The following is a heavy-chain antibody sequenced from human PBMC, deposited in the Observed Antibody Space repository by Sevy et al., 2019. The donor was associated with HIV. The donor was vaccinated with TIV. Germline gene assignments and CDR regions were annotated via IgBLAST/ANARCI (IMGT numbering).Heavy chain of an antibody. J-gene: IGHJ4*02. Sequence: GGSLRLSCAASGFAFYDYSMSWIRQAPGKGLEWVATLSFGCGKINYADSVKVRFTISRDNSKNSFYLQMDNLRVEDTDLYYCAREGCTRPHDYWGQGTRVTVSS. D-gene: IGHD2-8*01. CDR3: AREGCTRPHDY. CDR2: LSFGCGKI. V-gene: IGHV3-23*01. CDR1: GFAFYDYS.